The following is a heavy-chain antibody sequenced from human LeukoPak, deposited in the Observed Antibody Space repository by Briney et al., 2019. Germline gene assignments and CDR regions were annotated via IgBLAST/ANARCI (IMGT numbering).Heavy chain of an antibody. CDR3: ARVLREEYSSGWYGLGAFDY. CDR1: GFTFSSYS. V-gene: IGHV3-21*01. CDR2: ISSSSSYI. Sequence: PGGSLRLSCAASGFTFSSYSMNWVRQAPGKVLEWVSSISSSSSYIYYADSVKGRFTISRDNAKNSLYLQMNSLRAEDTAVYYCARVLREEYSSGWYGLGAFDYWGQGALVTVSS. J-gene: IGHJ4*02. D-gene: IGHD6-19*01.